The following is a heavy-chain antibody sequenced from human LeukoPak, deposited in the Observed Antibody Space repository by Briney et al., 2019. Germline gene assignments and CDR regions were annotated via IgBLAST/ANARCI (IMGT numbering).Heavy chain of an antibody. CDR2: IDYSGTT. V-gene: IGHV4-59*01. CDR1: GGSISSYY. CDR3: ARDLLIRGYSQGYLDY. D-gene: IGHD5-18*01. J-gene: IGHJ4*02. Sequence: SETLSLTCTVSGGSISSYYWTWMRQPPGKGLEWIGYIDYSGTTNYNPSLKSRVTISVDTSKNQFSLKLSSVTAADTAVYYCARDLLIRGYSQGYLDYWGQGTLVTVSS.